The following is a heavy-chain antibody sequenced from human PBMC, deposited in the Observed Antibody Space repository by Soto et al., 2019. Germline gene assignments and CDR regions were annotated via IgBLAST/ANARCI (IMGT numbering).Heavy chain of an antibody. Sequence: QVQLVQSGAEVKKPGASVKVSCRASGYTFTSYDVNWVLQATGQGLVWMGWMNPNNNNPGYAQKFQSRASLTRHTFISTAYMPLSSLRTEHTAVYCCARGRHYSDTAGLGYWGQGTLVTVSS. CDR2: MNPNNNNP. D-gene: IGHD3-22*01. J-gene: IGHJ4*02. CDR1: GYTFTSYD. CDR3: ARGRHYSDTAGLGY. V-gene: IGHV1-8*01.